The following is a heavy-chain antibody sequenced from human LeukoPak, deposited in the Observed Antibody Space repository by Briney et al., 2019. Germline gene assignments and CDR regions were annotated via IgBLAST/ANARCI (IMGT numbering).Heavy chain of an antibody. CDR3: ARDSGTQGPYYYGLDV. CDR1: GFTFDDYA. Sequence: PGGSLRLSCAASGFTFDDYAMHWVRQAPGKGLEWVSGISWNSGSIGYADSVKGRFTISRDNAKDSLYLQMNSLRPEDTAVYYCARDSGTQGPYYYGLDVWGQGTTVTVSS. V-gene: IGHV3-9*01. CDR2: ISWNSGSI. J-gene: IGHJ6*02. D-gene: IGHD1-7*01.